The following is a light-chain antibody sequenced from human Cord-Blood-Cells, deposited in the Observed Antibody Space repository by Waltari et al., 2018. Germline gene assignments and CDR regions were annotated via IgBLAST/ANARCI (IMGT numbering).Light chain of an antibody. J-gene: IGKJ3*01. CDR3: EQYDNLPSLT. CDR1: QDIRHY. V-gene: IGKV1-33*01. Sequence: DIQMTQSPSSLSASVGDRVTITCQASQDIRHYLHWYQQQPGKDPKLLIYDAANLETGVLARCSGSSGGTDVTLTRSSLQPEDIATYYCEQYDNLPSLTFGPGTKVDIK. CDR2: DAA.